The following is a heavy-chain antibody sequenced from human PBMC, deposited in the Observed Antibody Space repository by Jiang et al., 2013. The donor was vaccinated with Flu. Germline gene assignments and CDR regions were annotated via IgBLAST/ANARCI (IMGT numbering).Heavy chain of an antibody. CDR3: ARTYSGYGFGP. Sequence: QTLSLTCAISGDSVSSNSAAWNWIRQPPSRGLEWLGRTYYRSKWFNDYTISVKSRITINPDTSKNQFSLRLNSVTPEDTAVYYCARTYSGYGFGPWGQGTLVTVSS. CDR2: TYYRSKWFN. J-gene: IGHJ5*02. CDR1: GDSVSSNSAA. D-gene: IGHD5-12*01. V-gene: IGHV6-1*01.